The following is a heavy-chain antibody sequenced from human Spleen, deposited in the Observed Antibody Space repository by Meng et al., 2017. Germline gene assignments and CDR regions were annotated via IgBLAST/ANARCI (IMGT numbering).Heavy chain of an antibody. D-gene: IGHD1/OR15-1a*01. CDR2: IYYSGIP. Sequence: SETLSLTCTVPGDSISSSNYYWGWIRQPPGKGLEWIGSIYYSGIPYYNPSLKSRVAISLGTSKSQFSLNLRSVTAADTAVYYCARDPKQNDVDAFDIWGQGTLVTVSS. CDR1: GDSISSSNYY. CDR3: ARDPKQNDVDAFDI. V-gene: IGHV4-39*07. J-gene: IGHJ3*02.